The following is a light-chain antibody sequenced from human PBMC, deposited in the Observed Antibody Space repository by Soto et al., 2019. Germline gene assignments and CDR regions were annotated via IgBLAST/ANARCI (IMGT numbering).Light chain of an antibody. CDR3: CSYAGSYTFEV. V-gene: IGLV2-11*01. CDR2: DVS. CDR1: SNDVGAYNY. Sequence: QSALTQPRSVSGSPGQSVTISCTGTSNDVGAYNYVSWYQQHPGKAPKLMIYDVSKRPSGVPDRFSGSKSGNTASLTISGLQAEDEADYYCCSYAGSYTFEVFGGGTKLTVL. J-gene: IGLJ3*02.